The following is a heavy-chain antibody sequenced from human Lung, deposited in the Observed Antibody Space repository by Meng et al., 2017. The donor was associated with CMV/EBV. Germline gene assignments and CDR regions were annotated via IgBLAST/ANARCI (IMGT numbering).Heavy chain of an antibody. CDR2: IYPGDSDP. J-gene: IGHJ4*02. Sequence: GYNCNSYRIPGVRRMPVKGLEWEGIIYPGDSDPRYSPSFQGQVTISADKSVSTAYIQWSTLKASDTAMYYCARTPIAVAGLEFEYWGQGTLVTVSS. V-gene: IGHV5-51*01. CDR1: GYNCNSYR. CDR3: ARTPIAVAGLEFEY. D-gene: IGHD6-19*01.